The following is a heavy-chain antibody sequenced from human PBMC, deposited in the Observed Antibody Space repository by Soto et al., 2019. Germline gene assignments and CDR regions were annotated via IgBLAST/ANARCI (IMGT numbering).Heavy chain of an antibody. Sequence: GGSLRLSCAASGFTFSSYAMSWVRQAPGKGLEWVSAISGSGGSTYYADSVKGRFTISRDNSKNTLYLQMNSLRAEDTAVYYREKDNYYDSSGYLDVWGQGTTVTVSS. CDR3: EKDNYYDSSGYLDV. J-gene: IGHJ6*02. V-gene: IGHV3-23*01. D-gene: IGHD3-22*01. CDR2: ISGSGGST. CDR1: GFTFSSYA.